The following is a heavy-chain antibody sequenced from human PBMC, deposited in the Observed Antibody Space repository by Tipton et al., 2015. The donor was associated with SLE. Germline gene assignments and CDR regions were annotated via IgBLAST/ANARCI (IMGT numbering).Heavy chain of an antibody. J-gene: IGHJ6*03. Sequence: SLRLSCAASGFPVSTNYMTWVRQAPGKGLEWVSVIFSADNIDYADSVKGRFTLSRDNSKNTLYLQMNSLRPEDTAAYFCATHSGSYSYHYYMDVWGNGTTVTVSS. CDR1: GFPVSTNY. D-gene: IGHD1-26*01. V-gene: IGHV3-53*01. CDR3: ATHSGSYSYHYYMDV. CDR2: IFSADNI.